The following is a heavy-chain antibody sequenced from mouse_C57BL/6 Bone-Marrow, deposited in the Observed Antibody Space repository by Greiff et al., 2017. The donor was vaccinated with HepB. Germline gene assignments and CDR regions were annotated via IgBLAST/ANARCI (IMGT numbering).Heavy chain of an antibody. Sequence: QQSCKASGYTFTSYWMHWVKQRPGRGLEWIGRIDPNSGGTKYNEKFKSKATLTVDKPSSTAYMQLSSLTSEDSAVYYCARKHGSSDYWGQGTTLTVSS. CDR3: ARKHGSSDY. CDR2: IDPNSGGT. J-gene: IGHJ2*01. V-gene: IGHV1-72*01. D-gene: IGHD1-1*01. CDR1: GYTFTSYW.